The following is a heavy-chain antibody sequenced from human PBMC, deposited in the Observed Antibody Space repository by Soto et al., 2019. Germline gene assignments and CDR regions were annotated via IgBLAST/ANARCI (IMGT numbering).Heavy chain of an antibody. J-gene: IGHJ3*02. CDR1: GFTFNIYW. Sequence: GALRLSCAASGFTFNIYWMHWVRQAPGKGLVWVSRIYADGSTTNYADSVKGRFTISRDNAKNTLYLQMNSLRAEDTAVYFCATSRPGLYVFNIWGQGTMVTVSS. CDR3: ATSRPGLYVFNI. V-gene: IGHV3-74*01. CDR2: IYADGSTT.